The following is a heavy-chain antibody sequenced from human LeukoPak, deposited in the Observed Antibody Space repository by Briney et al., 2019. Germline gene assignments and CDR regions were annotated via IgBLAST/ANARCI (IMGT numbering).Heavy chain of an antibody. D-gene: IGHD5-12*01. Sequence: ASVKVSCKASGYTFTGYYMHWVRQAPGQGLEWMGWINPNSGGTNYAQKFQGRVTMTRDTSISTAYMELSRLRSDDKAVCYCAKAFWLRLPYFDYWGQGTLVTVSS. V-gene: IGHV1-2*02. CDR1: GYTFTGYY. CDR3: AKAFWLRLPYFDY. CDR2: INPNSGGT. J-gene: IGHJ4*02.